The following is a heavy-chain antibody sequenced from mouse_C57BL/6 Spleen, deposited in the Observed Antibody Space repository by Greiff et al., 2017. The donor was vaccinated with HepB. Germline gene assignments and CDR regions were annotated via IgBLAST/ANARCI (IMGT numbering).Heavy chain of an antibody. V-gene: IGHV1-76*01. Sequence: QVQLKESGAELVRPGASVKLSCKASGYTFTDYYINWVKQRPGQGLEWIARIYPGSGNTYYNEKFKGKATLTAEKSSSTAYMQLSSLTSEDSAVYFCAREGWDFYWYFDVWGTGTTVTVSS. D-gene: IGHD4-1*01. CDR2: IYPGSGNT. CDR1: GYTFTDYY. J-gene: IGHJ1*03. CDR3: AREGWDFYWYFDV.